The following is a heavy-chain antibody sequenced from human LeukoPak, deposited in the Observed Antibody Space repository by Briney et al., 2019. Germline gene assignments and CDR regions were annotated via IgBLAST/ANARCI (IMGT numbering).Heavy chain of an antibody. CDR3: ARGDGWFGELSNFDY. V-gene: IGHV3-48*02. Sequence: GGSLRLSCAASGFTFSASNMNWVRQAPEKGLEWVSSISSGSSAIYYADSVRGRFTISGDNAKKSLYLQMNSLRDEDTAVYYCARGDGWFGELSNFDYWGQGTLVTVSS. D-gene: IGHD3-10*01. CDR1: GFTFSASN. CDR2: ISSGSSAI. J-gene: IGHJ4*02.